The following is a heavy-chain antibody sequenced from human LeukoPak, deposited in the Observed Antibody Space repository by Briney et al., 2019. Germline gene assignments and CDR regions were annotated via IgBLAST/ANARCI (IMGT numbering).Heavy chain of an antibody. CDR1: GGSISGYS. D-gene: IGHD5-18*01. V-gene: IGHV4-59*08. CDR2: IYYSGST. CDR3: ARLDPRYSYGPTIDY. Sequence: SETLSLTCTVSGGSISGYSWTWIRQPPGRGLEWIGKIYYSGSTNYNPSLKSRVTISVDTSKNQFSLKLSSVTVADMAVYYCARLDPRYSYGPTIDYWGQGTLVTVSS. J-gene: IGHJ4*02.